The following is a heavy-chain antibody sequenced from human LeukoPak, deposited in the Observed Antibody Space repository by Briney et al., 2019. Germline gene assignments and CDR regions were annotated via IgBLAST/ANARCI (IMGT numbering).Heavy chain of an antibody. CDR2: NYYSRSN. CDR3: ARHKGPGELDCLDI. D-gene: IGHD2-21*01. J-gene: IGHJ3*02. CDR1: RDSITNNY. V-gene: IGHV4-59*08. Sequence: SETLSLTCTVSRDSITNNYWTWIRQTSQAGLEWVGYNYYSRSNSINNTPSPKSRVTISVYTSKNQFSLKLSSVTAADTAVYYCARHKGPGELDCLDIWGQGTMITVFS.